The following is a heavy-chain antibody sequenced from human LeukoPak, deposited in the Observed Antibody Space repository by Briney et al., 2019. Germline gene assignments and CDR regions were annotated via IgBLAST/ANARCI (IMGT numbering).Heavy chain of an antibody. Sequence: GGSLRLSCAASGFTLSDYYMSWVRQAPGKGLEWVSAISGSGGSTYYADSVKGRFTISRDNSKNTLYLQMNSLRAEDTAVYYCAKDIVVVPAAENYNYGMDVWGQGTTVTVSS. CDR3: AKDIVVVPAAENYNYGMDV. J-gene: IGHJ6*02. D-gene: IGHD2-2*01. CDR2: ISGSGGST. CDR1: GFTLSDYY. V-gene: IGHV3-23*01.